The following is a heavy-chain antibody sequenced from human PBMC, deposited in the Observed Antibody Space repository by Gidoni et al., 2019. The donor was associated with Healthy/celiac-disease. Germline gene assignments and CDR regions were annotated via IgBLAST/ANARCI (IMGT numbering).Heavy chain of an antibody. CDR2: INPSGGST. CDR1: GYTFTSYY. D-gene: IGHD2-2*01. V-gene: IGHV1-46*03. J-gene: IGHJ6*03. Sequence: QVQLVQSGAEVKKTGASVKVSCKASGYTFTSYYMHWVRQAPGKGLEWMRIINPSGGSTSYAQKFQGRVTMTRDTSTSTVYMELSSLRSEDTAVYYCARGPYIVVVPAARHYYYYYMDVWGKGTTVTVSS. CDR3: ARGPYIVVVPAARHYYYYYMDV.